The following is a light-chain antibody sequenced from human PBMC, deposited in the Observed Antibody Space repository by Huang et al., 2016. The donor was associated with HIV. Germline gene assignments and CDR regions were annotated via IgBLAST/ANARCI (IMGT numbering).Light chain of an antibody. V-gene: IGKV3-11*01. Sequence: ETVLTPSPATLSLSPGERATPSCRASQSVNSYLAWYQQKPGQNPRLLIYDASNRATGIPARCSGSGSGTDFTLTISSLEPEDFAVYYCQQRKYWPPITFGQGTRLEIK. CDR2: DAS. CDR3: QQRKYWPPIT. CDR1: QSVNSY. J-gene: IGKJ5*01.